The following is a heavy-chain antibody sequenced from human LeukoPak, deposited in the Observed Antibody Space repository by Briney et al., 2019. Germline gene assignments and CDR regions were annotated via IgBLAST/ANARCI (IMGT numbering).Heavy chain of an antibody. CDR3: AKDRAIVVVPAAIPMDAFDI. Sequence: GGSLRLSCAASGFTFSSYAMSWVRQAPGKGLEWVSAISGSGGSTYYADSVKGRFTISRDNSKNTLYLQMNSLSAEDTAVYYCAKDRAIVVVPAAIPMDAFDIWGQGTMVTVSS. CDR2: ISGSGGST. D-gene: IGHD2-2*01. CDR1: GFTFSSYA. J-gene: IGHJ3*02. V-gene: IGHV3-23*01.